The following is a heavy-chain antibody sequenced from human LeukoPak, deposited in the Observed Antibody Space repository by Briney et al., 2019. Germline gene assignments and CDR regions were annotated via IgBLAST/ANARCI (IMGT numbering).Heavy chain of an antibody. CDR1: GFKFSIFS. D-gene: IGHD5-18*01. CDR3: ARAIASYGDSAY. J-gene: IGHJ4*02. V-gene: IGHV3-48*04. Sequence: GGSLRLSCAASGFKFSIFSMGWVRQAPGKGLEWLSYITSTSSATYYADSLEGRFTISRDNAKNSLYLQINSLRVDDTAVYYCARAIASYGDSAYWGQGTLVSVSS. CDR2: ITSTSSAT.